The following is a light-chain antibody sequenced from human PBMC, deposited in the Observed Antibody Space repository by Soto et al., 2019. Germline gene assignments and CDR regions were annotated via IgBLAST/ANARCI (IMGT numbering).Light chain of an antibody. CDR3: HHYGNSLYT. CDR2: GAS. J-gene: IGKJ2*01. Sequence: EIVLTQSPGTLSLSPGERATLSCRASQSISINYLAWYQHKPGQAPRFLIYGASNRATGIPDRFSGSGSGPDFTLTISRLEPEDFAVYYCHHYGNSLYTFGQGTKVDIK. V-gene: IGKV3-20*01. CDR1: QSISINY.